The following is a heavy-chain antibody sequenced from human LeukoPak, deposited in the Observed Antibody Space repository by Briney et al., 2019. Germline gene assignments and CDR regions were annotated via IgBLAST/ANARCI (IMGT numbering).Heavy chain of an antibody. CDR1: GFTFSSYS. V-gene: IGHV3-48*01. CDR2: ISSSSSTI. D-gene: IGHD2-2*01. J-gene: IGHJ4*02. Sequence: GGSLRLSCAASGFTFSSYSMNWARQAPGKGLEWVSYISSSSSTIYYADSVKGRFTISRDNAKNSLYLQMNSLRAEDTAVYYCASDIVVVPAATQSSDYWGQGTLVTVSS. CDR3: ASDIVVVPAATQSSDY.